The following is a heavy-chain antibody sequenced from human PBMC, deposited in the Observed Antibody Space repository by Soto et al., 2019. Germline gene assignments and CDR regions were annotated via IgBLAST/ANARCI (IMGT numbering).Heavy chain of an antibody. D-gene: IGHD3-10*01. J-gene: IGHJ6*02. CDR1: GYSFTSYW. CDR2: IYPGDSDT. V-gene: IGHV5-51*01. Sequence: GESLKISCKVSGYSFTSYWIGWVRQMPGKGLEWMGIIYPGDSDTRYSPSFQGQVTISADKSISTAYLQSSSLKASDTAMYYCAGGGVRGVITRTRDYYGMDVWGQGTTVTVSS. CDR3: AGGGVRGVITRTRDYYGMDV.